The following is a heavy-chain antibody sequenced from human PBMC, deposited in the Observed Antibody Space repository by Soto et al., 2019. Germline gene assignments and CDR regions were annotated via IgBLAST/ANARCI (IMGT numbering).Heavy chain of an antibody. CDR3: ARFCYDYVWGSYRYTGFDY. J-gene: IGHJ4*02. CDR1: GYTFTSYG. CDR2: ISAYNGNT. V-gene: IGHV1-18*01. Sequence: ASVKVSCKASGYTFTSYGISWVRQAPGQGLEWMGWISAYNGNTNYAQKLQGRVTMTTDTSTSTAYMELRSLRSDDTAVYYCARFCYDYVWGSYRYTGFDYWGQGTLVTVSS. D-gene: IGHD3-16*02.